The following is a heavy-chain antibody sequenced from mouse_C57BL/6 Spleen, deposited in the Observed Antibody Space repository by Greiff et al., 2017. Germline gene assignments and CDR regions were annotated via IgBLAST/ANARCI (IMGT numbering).Heavy chain of an antibody. Sequence: EVQLVESGPGLVKPSQSLSLTCSVTGYSITSGYYWNWIRQFPGNKLEWMGYISYDGSNNYNPSLKNRISITRDTSKNQFFLKLNSVTTEDTATYYCAREDGYDEAYWGQGTLVTVSA. V-gene: IGHV3-6*01. J-gene: IGHJ3*01. D-gene: IGHD2-2*01. CDR3: AREDGYDEAY. CDR2: ISYDGSN. CDR1: GYSITSGYY.